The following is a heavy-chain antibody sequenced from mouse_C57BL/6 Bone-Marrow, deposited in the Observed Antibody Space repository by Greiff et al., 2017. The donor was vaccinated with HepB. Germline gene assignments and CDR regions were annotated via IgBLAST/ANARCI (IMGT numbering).Heavy chain of an antibody. CDR3: ARSIYYDYDVDY. J-gene: IGHJ2*01. D-gene: IGHD2-4*01. CDR1: GFTFTDYY. Sequence: EVKLVESGGGLVQPGGSLSLSCAASGFTFTDYYMSWVRQPPGKALEWLGFIRNKANGYTTEYSASVKGRFTISRDNSQSILYLQMNALRAEDSATYYCARSIYYDYDVDYWGQGTTLTVSS. CDR2: IRNKANGYTT. V-gene: IGHV7-3*01.